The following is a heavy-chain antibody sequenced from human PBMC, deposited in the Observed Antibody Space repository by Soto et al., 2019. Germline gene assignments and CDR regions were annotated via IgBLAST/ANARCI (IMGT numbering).Heavy chain of an antibody. CDR2: ISADGSSS. CDR1: GFTFTTYW. V-gene: IGHV3-74*01. J-gene: IGHJ4*02. Sequence: EVQLVESGGGLVQPGGSLRLSCAASGFTFTTYWMHWVRQAPGKGRVWVSRISADGSSSSYANSVKDLFTISRDNTKNTLYLQMNSLTTEDTAVYYCVRGAPFDYWGQGTLVTVSS. CDR3: VRGAPFDY.